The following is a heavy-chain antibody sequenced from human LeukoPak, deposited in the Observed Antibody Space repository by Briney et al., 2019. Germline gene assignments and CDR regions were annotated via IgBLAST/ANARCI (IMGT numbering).Heavy chain of an antibody. V-gene: IGHV3-23*01. J-gene: IGHJ4*02. CDR3: AIRLSPLDY. Sequence: GGSLRLSCAASGFTFSSYAMSWVRQAPGKGLEWVSAISGSGGITYYADSVKGRFTISRDNSKNTLYLQMNSLRAEDTAVYYWAIRLSPLDYWGQGTLVTVSS. CDR2: ISGSGGIT. CDR1: GFTFSSYA.